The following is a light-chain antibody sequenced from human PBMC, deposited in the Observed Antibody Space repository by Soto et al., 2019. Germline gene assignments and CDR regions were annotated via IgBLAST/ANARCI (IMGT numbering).Light chain of an antibody. V-gene: IGLV1-44*01. J-gene: IGLJ3*02. CDR2: SNN. CDR1: SSTFGSNS. CDR3: AAWDDSLNGWV. Sequence: QSVLTQPPSASGTPGQRVTISCSGNSSTFGSNSVNWYQQLPGTAPKLLIYSNNQRPSGVPDRFSGSKSGTSASLAISGLQSEEEADYYCAAWDDSLNGWVFGGGTKVTVL.